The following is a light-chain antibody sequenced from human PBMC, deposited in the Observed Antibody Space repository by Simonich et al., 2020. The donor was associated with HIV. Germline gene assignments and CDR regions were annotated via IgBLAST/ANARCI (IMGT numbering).Light chain of an antibody. CDR2: EGS. CDR1: RSNVGSYNL. Sequence: QSALTQPASVSGSPGQSLTISCKGTRSNVGSYNLVSWYQQHPGKAPKLMIYEGSKRPSGVSNRFSGSKSGNTASLTISGLQAEDEADYYCCSYAGSSTWVFGGGTKLTVL. CDR3: CSYAGSSTWV. V-gene: IGLV2-23*01. J-gene: IGLJ3*02.